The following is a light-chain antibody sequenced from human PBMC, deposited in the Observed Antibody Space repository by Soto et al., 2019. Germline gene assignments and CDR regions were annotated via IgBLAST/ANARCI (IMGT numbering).Light chain of an antibody. V-gene: IGLV1-40*01. Sequence: QSAVTQPPSVSGASGQRVTISCTGSNSNIGAGYDVHWYQQLPGTAPKLLIYGNSNRPSGVPDRFSGSKSGTSASLAITGLQAEDEADYYCQSYDYSLSGWVFGGGTKLTVL. J-gene: IGLJ3*02. CDR1: NSNIGAGYD. CDR3: QSYDYSLSGWV. CDR2: GNS.